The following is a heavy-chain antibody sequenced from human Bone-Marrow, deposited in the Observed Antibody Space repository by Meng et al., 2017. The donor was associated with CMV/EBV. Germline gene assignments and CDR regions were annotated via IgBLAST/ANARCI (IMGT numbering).Heavy chain of an antibody. Sequence: GSLRLSCTVSGGSISSSIYYWGWIRQPPGKGLEWIGSVYYSTSTYYNPSLKSRVTISVDTSKNQFSLKLPSMTAADTAVYYCARRAVPKGMDVWGQGTTVTVS. V-gene: IGHV4-39*01. J-gene: IGHJ6*02. CDR3: ARRAVPKGMDV. CDR1: GGSISSSIYY. CDR2: VYYSTST. D-gene: IGHD6-19*01.